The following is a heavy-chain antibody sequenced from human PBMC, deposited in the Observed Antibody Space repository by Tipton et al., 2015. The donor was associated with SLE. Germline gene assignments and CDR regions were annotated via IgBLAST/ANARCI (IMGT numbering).Heavy chain of an antibody. CDR1: GFTFGEYG. CDR3: ARSLNIAAASFDF. Sequence: SLRLSCTTSGFTFGEYGMSWFRQAPGKGLEWIGFIRSNIYGGTTQYAAAVTGRFTVSRDDSISILYLHMNRLKTEDTGVYFCARSLNIAAASFDFWGQGTMVTVSS. CDR2: IRSNIYGGTT. D-gene: IGHD6-13*01. J-gene: IGHJ3*01. V-gene: IGHV3-49*03.